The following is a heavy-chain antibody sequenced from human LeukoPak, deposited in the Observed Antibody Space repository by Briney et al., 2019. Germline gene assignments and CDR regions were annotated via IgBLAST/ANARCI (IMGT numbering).Heavy chain of an antibody. CDR3: ARGAPYYDILTGYSPFDY. Sequence: GGSLRLSCTASGFTVSSDYMNWVRQAPGKGQAPGKGLEWVSLIYSDGYTYYADSVKGRFTISRDNSKNTLYLQMNSLRAEDTAVYYCARGAPYYDILTGYSPFDYWGQGTLVTVSS. V-gene: IGHV3-66*01. D-gene: IGHD3-9*01. CDR1: GFTVSSDY. CDR2: IYSDGYT. J-gene: IGHJ4*02.